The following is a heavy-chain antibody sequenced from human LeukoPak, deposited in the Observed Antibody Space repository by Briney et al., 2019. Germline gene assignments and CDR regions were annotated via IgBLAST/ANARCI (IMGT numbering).Heavy chain of an antibody. CDR2: ISSTSESSI. CDR1: GFIISDYY. J-gene: IGHJ6*03. Sequence: GALRLSCAASGFIISDYYMSWIRQAPGKGLEWISYISSTSESSIDYGDAVKGRFTISRDNAKNSLYLQMNSLRAEDTAVYYCARGQLLYRYYYYYYYMDVWGKGTTVTVSS. V-gene: IGHV3-11*04. CDR3: ARGQLLYRYYYYYYYMDV. D-gene: IGHD2-2*02.